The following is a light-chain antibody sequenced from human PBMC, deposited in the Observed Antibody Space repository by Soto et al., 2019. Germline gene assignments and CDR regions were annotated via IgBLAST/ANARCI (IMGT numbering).Light chain of an antibody. CDR1: QTVSSK. CDR3: QQRSKWPIT. Sequence: EIVLTQSPATLSSSPGERATLSCRASQTVSSKLAWYQHKPGQAPRLLIYDTSNRATGIPARFSGSGSGTDFTLTISSLEPEDFAVYYCQQRSKWPITFGQGTRLEIK. J-gene: IGKJ5*01. CDR2: DTS. V-gene: IGKV3-11*01.